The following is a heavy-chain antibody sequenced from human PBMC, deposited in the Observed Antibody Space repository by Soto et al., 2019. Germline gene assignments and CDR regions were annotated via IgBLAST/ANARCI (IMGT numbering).Heavy chain of an antibody. J-gene: IGHJ4*02. Sequence: SETLSLTCTFSGDSMRGFYWSWIRQTPGKGLEWIGYINYVGRTSYYSPSLQSRVTISLDSSKNQFSLILSSVTAADTAVFFCARFRRNYFDYWGQGTQVTVS. CDR3: ARFRRNYFDY. V-gene: IGHV4-59*01. CDR2: INYVGRTS. D-gene: IGHD3-10*01. CDR1: GDSMRGFY.